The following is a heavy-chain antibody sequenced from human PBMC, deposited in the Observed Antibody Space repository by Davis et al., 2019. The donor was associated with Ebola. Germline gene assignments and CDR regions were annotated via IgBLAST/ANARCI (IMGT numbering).Heavy chain of an antibody. V-gene: IGHV3-23*01. J-gene: IGHJ6*04. Sequence: GESLKISCADSVITFSSYALTWVRQAPGKGLEWVSALSGRGGTTYYAGSVKGRFTVARDNSKKTMYLQMNSLSAEDTAVYYCARSELSFGVVKYHYGMDVWGKGTTVTVSS. CDR1: VITFSSYA. CDR3: ARSELSFGVVKYHYGMDV. CDR2: LSGRGGTT. D-gene: IGHD3-3*01.